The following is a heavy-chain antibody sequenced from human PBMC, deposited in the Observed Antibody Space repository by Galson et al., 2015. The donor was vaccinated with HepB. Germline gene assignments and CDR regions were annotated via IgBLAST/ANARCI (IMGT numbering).Heavy chain of an antibody. Sequence: SLRLSCAASGFTFSSYSMNWVRQAPGKGLEWVSYISSSSSTIYYADSVKGRFTISRDNAKNSLYLQMNSLRAEDTAVYYCARVLSGYSDYWGQGTLVTVSS. CDR3: ARVLSGYSDY. CDR1: GFTFSSYS. J-gene: IGHJ4*02. D-gene: IGHD6-19*01. V-gene: IGHV3-48*01. CDR2: ISSSSSTI.